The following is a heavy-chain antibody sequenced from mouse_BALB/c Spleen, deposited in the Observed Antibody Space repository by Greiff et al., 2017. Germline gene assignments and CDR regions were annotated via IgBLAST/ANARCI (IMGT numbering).Heavy chain of an antibody. CDR2: IYPGGGYT. D-gene: IGHD2-1*01. CDR1: GYTFTNYW. J-gene: IGHJ2*01. Sequence: VQVVESGAELVRPGTSVKISCKASGYTFTNYWLGWVKQRPGHGLEWIGDIYPGGGYTNYNEKFKGKATLTADTSSSTAYMQLSSLTSEDSAVYFCARKNLLDYWGQGTTLTVSS. CDR3: ARKNLLDY. V-gene: IGHV1-63*02.